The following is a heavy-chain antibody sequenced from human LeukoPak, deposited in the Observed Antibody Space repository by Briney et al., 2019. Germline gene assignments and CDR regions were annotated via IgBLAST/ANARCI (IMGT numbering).Heavy chain of an antibody. J-gene: IGHJ4*02. Sequence: GGSLRLSCEASGFTFSDYYMSWLRQAPGKGLEWVSYISSSGSTIYYADSVKGRFTISGDNSRNTLFLQMNSLRAEDTAVYYCAHGAMYRLDYWGQGTLVTVSS. D-gene: IGHD2-2*01. V-gene: IGHV3-11*01. CDR1: GFTFSDYY. CDR2: ISSSGSTI. CDR3: AHGAMYRLDY.